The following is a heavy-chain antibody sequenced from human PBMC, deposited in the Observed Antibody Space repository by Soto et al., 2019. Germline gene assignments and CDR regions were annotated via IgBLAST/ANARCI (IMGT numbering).Heavy chain of an antibody. CDR2: ISGSGGST. CDR1: VFTFSSYA. V-gene: IGHV3-23*01. D-gene: IGHD2-2*01. Sequence: VGSLRLSCAASVFTFSSYAMSWVRHSPGKWLEWVSAISGSGGSTYYADSVKGRFTISRDNSKNTLYLQMNSLRAEDTAVYYCAVRGVGGIDCSSTSCYGYPYYYYGMHVWGQGTTVTVSS. J-gene: IGHJ6*02. CDR3: AVRGVGGIDCSSTSCYGYPYYYYGMHV.